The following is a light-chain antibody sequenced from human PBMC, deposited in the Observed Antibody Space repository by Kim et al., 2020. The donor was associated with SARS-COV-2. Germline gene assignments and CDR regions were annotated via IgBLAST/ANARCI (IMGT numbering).Light chain of an antibody. CDR2: AAS. Sequence: DIQMTQSPSSLSASVGDRVTITCRASQSISSYLNWYQQKPGKPPKLLIYAASSLQSGVPSRFSGSGSGTDFTLTISSLQPEEFATYYCQQSYSTPRTFGQGTKVDIK. J-gene: IGKJ1*01. V-gene: IGKV1-39*01. CDR1: QSISSY. CDR3: QQSYSTPRT.